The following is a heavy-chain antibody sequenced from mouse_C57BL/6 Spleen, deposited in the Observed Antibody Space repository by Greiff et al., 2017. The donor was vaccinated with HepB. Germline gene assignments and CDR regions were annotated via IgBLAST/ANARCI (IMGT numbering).Heavy chain of an antibody. CDR3: ARRGGYGHWYFDV. CDR1: GYAFSSSW. Sequence: VQLQQSGPELVKPGASVKISCKASGYAFSSSWMNWVKQRPGKGLEWIGRIYPGDGDTNYNGKFKGKATLTADISSSTAYMQLSSLTSEDSAVYFCARRGGYGHWYFDVWGTGTTVTVSS. J-gene: IGHJ1*03. V-gene: IGHV1-82*01. CDR2: IYPGDGDT. D-gene: IGHD2-2*01.